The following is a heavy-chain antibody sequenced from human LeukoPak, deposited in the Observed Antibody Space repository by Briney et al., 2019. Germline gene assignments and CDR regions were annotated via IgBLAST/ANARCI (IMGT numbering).Heavy chain of an antibody. V-gene: IGHV3-23*01. CDR2: LTGGDGGT. D-gene: IGHD1-26*01. CDR3: AKRLLVGTTVRPYFDY. CDR1: GFTFSTSA. Sequence: TGGPLRLSCAASGFTFSTSAISWVRQAPGKGLEWVSTLTGGDGGTYYADSVKGRFTISKDNSKATLYLEMNSLRAEDTAVYYCAKRLLVGTTVRPYFDYWGQGTLVTVSS. J-gene: IGHJ4*02.